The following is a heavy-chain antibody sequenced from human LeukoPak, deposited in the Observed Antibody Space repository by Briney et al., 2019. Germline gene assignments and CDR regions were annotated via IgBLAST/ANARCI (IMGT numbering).Heavy chain of an antibody. V-gene: IGHV3-53*01. CDR2: IYSGGST. CDR3: ASPRWGERYYFDY. D-gene: IGHD3-16*01. J-gene: IGHJ4*02. CDR1: GFTVSSNY. Sequence: GGSLRLSCAASGFTVSSNYMSWVRQAPGKGLEWVSVIYSGGSTYYADSVKGRFTISRDNSKNTLYLQMNSLRAEDTAVYYCASPRWGERYYFDYWGQGTLVTVSS.